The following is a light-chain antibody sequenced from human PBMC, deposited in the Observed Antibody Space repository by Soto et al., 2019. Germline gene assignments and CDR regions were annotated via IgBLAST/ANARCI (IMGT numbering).Light chain of an antibody. Sequence: QAVVTQEPSLTVSPGGTVTHTCGSSTGAVTSAHYPYWFQQKPGQAPRTLIYDTNNKHSWTPARFSGSLLRGKAALTLSGAQPEDEADYYCLLSYTTTRAGVFGGGTKLTVL. CDR3: LLSYTTTRAGV. V-gene: IGLV7-46*01. CDR1: TGAVTSAHY. J-gene: IGLJ3*02. CDR2: DTN.